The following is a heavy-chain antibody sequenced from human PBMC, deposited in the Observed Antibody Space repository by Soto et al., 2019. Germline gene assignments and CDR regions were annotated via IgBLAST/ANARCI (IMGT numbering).Heavy chain of an antibody. CDR2: IYPGDSDT. J-gene: IGHJ3*01. CDR3: ARLPGVRGVFDGFNV. CDR1: GYSFAGYW. Sequence: GESLKISCKGSGYSFAGYWIGWVRQMPGKGLDWMGVIYPGDSDTRYSPSFHGQVTVSADKSISTAYLQWSSLKASDTAMYFCARLPGVRGVFDGFNVWGQGTMVTVSS. V-gene: IGHV5-51*01. D-gene: IGHD3-10*01.